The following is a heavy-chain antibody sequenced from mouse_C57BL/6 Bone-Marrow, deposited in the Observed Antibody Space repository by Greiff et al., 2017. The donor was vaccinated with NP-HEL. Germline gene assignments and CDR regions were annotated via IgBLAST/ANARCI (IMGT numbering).Heavy chain of an antibody. D-gene: IGHD1-1*01. CDR3: AREDYYGYYYAMDY. Sequence: EVNVVESGGGLVKPGGSLKLSCAASGFTFSSYAMSWVRQTPEKRLEWVATISDGGSYTYYPDNVKGRFTISRDNAKNNLYLQMSHLKSEDTAMYYCAREDYYGYYYAMDYWGQGTSVTVSS. CDR1: GFTFSSYA. CDR2: ISDGGSYT. J-gene: IGHJ4*01. V-gene: IGHV5-4*01.